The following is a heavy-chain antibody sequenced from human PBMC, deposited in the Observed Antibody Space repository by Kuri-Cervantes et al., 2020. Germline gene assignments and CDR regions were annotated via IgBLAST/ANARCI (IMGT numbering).Heavy chain of an antibody. V-gene: IGHV3-30-3*01. CDR1: GFTFSSYA. J-gene: IGHJ6*02. CDR2: ISYDGSNK. D-gene: IGHD6-6*01. Sequence: GESLKISCAASGFTFSSYAMHWVRQAPGKGLEWVVVISYDGSNKYYVDSVKGRFTISRDNAKNSLYLQMNSLRAEDTALYYRAKDKSARGYYYYGMDVWGQGTTVTVSS. CDR3: AKDKSARGYYYYGMDV.